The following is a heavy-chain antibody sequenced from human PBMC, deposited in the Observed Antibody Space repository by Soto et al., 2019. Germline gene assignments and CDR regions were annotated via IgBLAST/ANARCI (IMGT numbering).Heavy chain of an antibody. Sequence: GGSLRLSCAASGFTFSSYGMHWVRQAPGKGLEWVAVIWYDGEITEYAAPVKGRFTISRDDSKNTLYLEMNSLRTEDTAVYYCTTDLRWELEPFDYWGQGALVTVSS. D-gene: IGHD1-26*01. CDR1: GFTFSSYG. CDR2: IWYDGEIT. V-gene: IGHV3-33*01. J-gene: IGHJ4*02. CDR3: TTDLRWELEPFDY.